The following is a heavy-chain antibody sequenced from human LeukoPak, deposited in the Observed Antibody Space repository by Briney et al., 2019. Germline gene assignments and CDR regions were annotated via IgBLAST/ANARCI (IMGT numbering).Heavy chain of an antibody. V-gene: IGHV4-59*08. CDR3: ARYGPFCGRDCLDS. CDR1: GGSMCSYH. D-gene: IGHD2-21*02. J-gene: IGHJ4*02. CDR2: TYYSGTT. Sequence: SETLSLTCTVSGGSMCSYHWGWFRPPPGKGLEWIGYTYYSGTTSYKPYFKSRVPISVHTSKNQYSLELSSGTAADTAMFYCARYGPFCGRDCLDSWGGGTLVSFSS.